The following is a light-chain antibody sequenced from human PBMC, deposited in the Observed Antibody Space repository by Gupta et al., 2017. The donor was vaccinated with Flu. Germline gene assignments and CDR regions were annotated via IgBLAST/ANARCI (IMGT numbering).Light chain of an antibody. Sequence: EIVMTQSPDSLAVSLGERATINCKSSQSVLYSSNNKNYLAWYQQKPGQPPKLLIYWASTRESGVPDRFSGSGSGTDFTLTISSLQAEDVAVYYCQQYYSTLVTFGQGTKVEIK. CDR2: WAS. CDR3: QQYYSTLVT. CDR1: QSVLYSSNNKNY. J-gene: IGKJ1*01. V-gene: IGKV4-1*01.